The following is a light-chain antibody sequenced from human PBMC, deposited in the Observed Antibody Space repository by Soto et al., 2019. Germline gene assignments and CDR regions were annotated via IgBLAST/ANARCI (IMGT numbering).Light chain of an antibody. CDR1: SSDVGAYNF. V-gene: IGLV2-14*01. J-gene: IGLJ1*01. CDR3: SSYTTTNTPDV. CDR2: EVT. Sequence: QSALTQPASVSGSPGQSITISCTGSSSDVGAYNFVSWYQHHPGRAPKLILYEVTTRPSGISSRFSGSKSANTASLTISGLQADDEATYYCSSYTTTNTPDVFGTGTKLTVL.